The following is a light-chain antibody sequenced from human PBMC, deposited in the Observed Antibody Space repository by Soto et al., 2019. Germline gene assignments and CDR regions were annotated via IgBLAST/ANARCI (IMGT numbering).Light chain of an antibody. CDR2: DVS. CDR3: CSYAGNSLWV. V-gene: IGLV2-11*01. Sequence: QSVLTQPRSVSGSPGQSVTISCTGSSSDVGGSNFVSWYQQHPVKAPKLVIYDVSKRPSGVPDRFSGFKSGNTASLTISGLQAEDEADYYCCSYAGNSLWVFGGGTKLTVL. CDR1: SSDVGGSNF. J-gene: IGLJ3*02.